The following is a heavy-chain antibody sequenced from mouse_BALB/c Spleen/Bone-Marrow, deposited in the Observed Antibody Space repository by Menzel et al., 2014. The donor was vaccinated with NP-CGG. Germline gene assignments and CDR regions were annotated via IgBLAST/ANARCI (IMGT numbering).Heavy chain of an antibody. D-gene: IGHD2-4*01. CDR3: ARPRMITTSFDV. Sequence: EVQLVESGGGLVRPGGSLKLSCAASGFTFSTYAMSWVRQTQEKRLEWVATINSGGTYIYYADSVKGRFTISRDNAKNTLYLQMSSLRSEDTAMFYCARPRMITTSFDVWGAGTTVTVSS. CDR2: INSGGTYI. J-gene: IGHJ1*01. CDR1: GFTFSTYA. V-gene: IGHV5-9-3*01.